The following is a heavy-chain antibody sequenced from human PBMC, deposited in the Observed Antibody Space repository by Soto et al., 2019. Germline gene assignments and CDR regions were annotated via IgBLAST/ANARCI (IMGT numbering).Heavy chain of an antibody. D-gene: IGHD3-9*01. CDR3: AKDRFVLRYFDWLLGCFDY. CDR2: ISGSGGST. V-gene: IGHV3-23*01. J-gene: IGHJ4*02. CDR1: GCTFSSYA. Sequence: EVQLLESGGGLVQPGGSLRLSCAASGCTFSSYAMSWVRQAPGKGLEWVSDISGSGGSTYYADSVKGRFTISRDNSKNTLYLQMNRLRAEDTAVYYGAKDRFVLRYFDWLLGCFDYWGQGTLVTVSS.